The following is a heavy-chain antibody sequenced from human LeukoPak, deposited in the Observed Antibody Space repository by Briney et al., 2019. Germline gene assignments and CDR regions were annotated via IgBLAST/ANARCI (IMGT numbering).Heavy chain of an antibody. CDR1: GGSISSYY. J-gene: IGHJ5*02. Sequence: PSETLSLTCTVYGGSISSYYWSWIRQPPGEGLEWIGYIYYSGSTNYNPSLKSRVTISVDTSKNQFSLKLSSVTAADTAVYYCARALADSHLNWFDPWGQGTLVTVSS. D-gene: IGHD2-15*01. V-gene: IGHV4-59*01. CDR3: ARALADSHLNWFDP. CDR2: IYYSGST.